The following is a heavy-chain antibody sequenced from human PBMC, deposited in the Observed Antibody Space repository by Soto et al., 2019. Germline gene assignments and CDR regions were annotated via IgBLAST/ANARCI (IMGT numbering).Heavy chain of an antibody. J-gene: IGHJ6*03. CDR1: GFTFSSYD. CDR2: IGTAGDT. Sequence: EVQLVESGGGLVQPGGSLRLSCAASGFTFSSYDMHWVRQATGKGLEWVSAIGTAGDTYYPGSVKGRFTISREKAKNSLYLQMNSLRAGDTAVYYCARVVRGYCSGGSCYGGSYYYYMDVWGKGTTVTVSS. V-gene: IGHV3-13*01. CDR3: ARVVRGYCSGGSCYGGSYYYYMDV. D-gene: IGHD2-15*01.